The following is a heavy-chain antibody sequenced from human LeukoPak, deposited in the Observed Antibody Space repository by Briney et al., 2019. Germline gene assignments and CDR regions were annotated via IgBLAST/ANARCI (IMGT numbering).Heavy chain of an antibody. V-gene: IGHV4-4*07. D-gene: IGHD3-16*02. CDR3: AREGGGSNRCLD. J-gene: IGHJ4*02. CDR2: IYATGTT. Sequence: SETLSLTCTVSGDSISGYFWSWIRQPAGKGLEGIGRIYATGTTNYNPSLESRVTMSVDTSKNQFSLNLTSVTAADTAVYYCAREGGGSNRCLDWGQGTLVTVSS. CDR1: GDSISGYF.